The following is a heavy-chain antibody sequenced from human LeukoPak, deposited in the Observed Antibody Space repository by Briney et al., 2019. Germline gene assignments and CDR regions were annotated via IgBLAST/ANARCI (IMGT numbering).Heavy chain of an antibody. CDR2: IKQDGSEK. CDR1: GFTFSSYW. J-gene: IGHJ4*02. V-gene: IGHV3-7*01. D-gene: IGHD3-22*01. CDR3: ASSYYYDSSGPKDY. Sequence: GGSLRLSCAASGFTFSSYWMSWVRQAPGKGLEWVANIKQDGSEKYYVDSVKGRFTISRDNAKNSLYLQMNSLRAEDTAVYYCASSYYYDSSGPKDYWGQGTLVTVSS.